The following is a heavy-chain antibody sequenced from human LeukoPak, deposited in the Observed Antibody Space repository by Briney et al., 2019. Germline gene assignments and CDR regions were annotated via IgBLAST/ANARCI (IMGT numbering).Heavy chain of an antibody. Sequence: SETLSLTCSVSVDSITMYYWTWIRQPPGKGLEWIGYVDHTGSTNFNPSLNGRVSISRDTTKNLFSLRLRSVTAADTAVYFCARGRVSSSTWYNTYYYYFYMDVWGKGTTVTVSS. J-gene: IGHJ6*03. CDR3: ARGRVSSSTWYNTYYYYFYMDV. D-gene: IGHD1-1*01. V-gene: IGHV4-59*01. CDR1: VDSITMYY. CDR2: VDHTGST.